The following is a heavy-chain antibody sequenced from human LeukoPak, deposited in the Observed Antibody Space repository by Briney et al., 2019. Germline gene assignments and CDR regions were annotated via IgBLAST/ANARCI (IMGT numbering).Heavy chain of an antibody. D-gene: IGHD4-17*01. V-gene: IGHV3-7*01. J-gene: IGHJ3*02. CDR2: IKQDGSEK. CDR1: GFTFSSYW. Sequence: GGSLRLSCAASGFTFSSYWMSWVRQAPGKGLEWVANIKQDGSEKYYVGSVKGRFTISRDNAKNSLYLQMNSLRAEDTAVYYCARVGGDYLRRAFDIWGQGTMVTVSS. CDR3: ARVGGDYLRRAFDI.